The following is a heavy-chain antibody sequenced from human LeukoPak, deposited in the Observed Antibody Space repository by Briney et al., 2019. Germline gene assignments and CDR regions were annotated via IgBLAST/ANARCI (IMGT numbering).Heavy chain of an antibody. J-gene: IGHJ3*02. CDR1: GYTFTGYY. Sequence: ASVKVSCKASGYTFTGYYMHWVRQAPGQGLEWMGKINPSGDTTTYAQKFQGRITMTRDTSTSTVYMELSSLRSEDTAVYYCARDRNGDQRANAFDIWGQGTMITVFS. V-gene: IGHV1-46*01. CDR3: ARDRNGDQRANAFDI. D-gene: IGHD2-21*02. CDR2: INPSGDTT.